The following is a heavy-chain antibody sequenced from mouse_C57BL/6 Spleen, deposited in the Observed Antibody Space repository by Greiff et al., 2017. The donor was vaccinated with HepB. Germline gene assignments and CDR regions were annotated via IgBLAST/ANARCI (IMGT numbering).Heavy chain of an antibody. CDR1: GYTFTSYW. CDR3: ARKGNRNWAWFAY. CDR2: IYPGSGST. V-gene: IGHV1-55*01. J-gene: IGHJ3*01. D-gene: IGHD4-1*01. Sequence: QVQLQQPGAELVKPGASVKMSCKASGYTFTSYWITWVKQRPGQGLEWIGDIYPGSGSTNYNEKFKSKATLTVDTSSSTAYMQLSSLTSEDSAVYYCARKGNRNWAWFAYWGQGTLVTVSA.